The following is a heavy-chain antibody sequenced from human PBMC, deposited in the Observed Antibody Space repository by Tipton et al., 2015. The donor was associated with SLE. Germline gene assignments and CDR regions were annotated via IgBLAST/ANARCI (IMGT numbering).Heavy chain of an antibody. J-gene: IGHJ6*02. D-gene: IGHD2-21*01. CDR1: GFTFSDYY. CDR3: ARDRYSGYCGGDCYSYYSYYGMDV. Sequence: QVQLVQSGGGLVKPGGSLRLSCAASGFTFSDYYMSWIRQAPGKGLEWVSYISSSGSTIYYADSVKGRFTISRDNAKNSLYLQMNSLRAEDTAVYYCARDRYSGYCGGDCYSYYSYYGMDVWGQGTTVTVSS. V-gene: IGHV3-11*01. CDR2: ISSSGSTI.